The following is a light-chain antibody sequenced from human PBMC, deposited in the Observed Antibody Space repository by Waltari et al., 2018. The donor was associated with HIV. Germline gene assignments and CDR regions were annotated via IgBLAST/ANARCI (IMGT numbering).Light chain of an antibody. CDR2: SNN. J-gene: IGLJ3*02. Sequence: QSVLPQPPSASGTPGQRVIISCSGNRSNLGSNTVTWYQQFSGSATTLLIYSNNQRPSAVPDRFSGSKSGSAASLAISGLKSEDEADYHCATWDDALSGPVFGAGTKLTV. V-gene: IGLV1-44*01. CDR3: ATWDDALSGPV. CDR1: RSNLGSNT.